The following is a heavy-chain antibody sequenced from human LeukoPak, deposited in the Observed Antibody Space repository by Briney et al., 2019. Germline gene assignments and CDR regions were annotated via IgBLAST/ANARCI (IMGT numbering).Heavy chain of an antibody. V-gene: IGHV3-23*01. CDR1: GFTFSSYS. D-gene: IGHD5-18*01. J-gene: IGHJ4*02. CDR2: ISSGGGRT. Sequence: PGGSLRLSCAASGFTFSSYSMNWVRQAPGKGLEWVSTISSGGGRTYYADSVKGRFTISRDNSKNTLSLQMNSLRAEDTAVYYCAKAGSGYNFGGFVWGQGTLVTVSS. CDR3: AKAGSGYNFGGFV.